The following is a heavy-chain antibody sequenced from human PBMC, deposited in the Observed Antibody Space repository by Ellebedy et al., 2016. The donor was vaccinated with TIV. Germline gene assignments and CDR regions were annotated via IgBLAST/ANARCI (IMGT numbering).Heavy chain of an antibody. Sequence: GESLKISXAASGFTFSRYDMHWVRQSTRKGLEWVASIDNAGDTYYPGSVKSRFTISRENAKNSLYLQMSSLRVEDTAVYYCTRFEIISGGGYGMDVWGQGTTVTVSS. V-gene: IGHV3-13*01. CDR3: TRFEIISGGGYGMDV. D-gene: IGHD3-16*01. CDR2: IDNAGDT. CDR1: GFTFSRYD. J-gene: IGHJ6*02.